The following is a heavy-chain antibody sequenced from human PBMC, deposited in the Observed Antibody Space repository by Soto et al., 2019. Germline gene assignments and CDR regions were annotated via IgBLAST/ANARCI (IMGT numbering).Heavy chain of an antibody. Sequence: QVQLVQSGAEVKKPGSSVKVSCKASGGTFSSYAISWVRQAPGQGLEWMGGIIPIFGTANYAQKFQGRVTITADKSTSTAYMELSSLRSEDTAVYYCARSELRFLENYYYGMDVWGQGTTVTVSS. J-gene: IGHJ6*02. V-gene: IGHV1-69*06. CDR1: GGTFSSYA. D-gene: IGHD3-3*01. CDR2: IIPIFGTA. CDR3: ARSELRFLENYYYGMDV.